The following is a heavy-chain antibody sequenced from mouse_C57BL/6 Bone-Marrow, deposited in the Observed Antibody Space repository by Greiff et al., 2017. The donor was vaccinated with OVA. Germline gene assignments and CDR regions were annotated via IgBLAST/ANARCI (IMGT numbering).Heavy chain of an antibody. J-gene: IGHJ2*01. CDR3: AREPFYYYDSSCWDY. CDR1: GFTFSSYA. D-gene: IGHD1-1*01. Sequence: DVQLVESGGGLVKPGGSLKLSCAASGFTFSSYAMSWVRQTPEQRLEWVATISAGGSYTYYPDNVKGRFTISIDNATNNLYLQLSHLKTEDTAMYYCAREPFYYYDSSCWDYWGQGTTLTVSA. V-gene: IGHV5-4*01. CDR2: ISAGGSYT.